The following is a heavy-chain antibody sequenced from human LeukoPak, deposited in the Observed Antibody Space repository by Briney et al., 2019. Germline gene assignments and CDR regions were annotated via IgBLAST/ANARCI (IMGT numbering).Heavy chain of an antibody. V-gene: IGHV3-74*01. Sequence: GGSLRLSCAASGFTFSSYWMHWVRQVPGKGLVWVSRINSDGSDTNYADSVKGRFTISRDNAKSTVYLQMNSLGLEDTAVYFCARDLTGTLFDYWGQGTLVTVSS. CDR1: GFTFSSYW. CDR3: ARDLTGTLFDY. D-gene: IGHD2-8*02. CDR2: INSDGSDT. J-gene: IGHJ4*02.